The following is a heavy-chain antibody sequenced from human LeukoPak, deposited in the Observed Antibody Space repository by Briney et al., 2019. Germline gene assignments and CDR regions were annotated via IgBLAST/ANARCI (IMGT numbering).Heavy chain of an antibody. V-gene: IGHV1-18*01. CDR3: ARVTIFGVVTNWFDP. Sequence: GASVKVSCKASGYTFTSYGVSWVRQAPGQGLEWMGWISAYNGNTNYAQKLQGRVIMTTDTSTSTANIELRSLRSDDTAVYYCARVTIFGVVTNWFDPWGQGTLVTVSS. D-gene: IGHD3-3*01. CDR1: GYTFTSYG. J-gene: IGHJ5*02. CDR2: ISAYNGNT.